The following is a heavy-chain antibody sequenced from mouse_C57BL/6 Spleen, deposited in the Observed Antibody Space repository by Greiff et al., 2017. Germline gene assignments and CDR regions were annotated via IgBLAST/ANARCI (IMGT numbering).Heavy chain of an antibody. CDR3: ARAYSNYEAWFAY. V-gene: IGHV1-50*01. CDR1: GYTFTSYW. J-gene: IGHJ3*01. CDR2: IDPSDSYT. D-gene: IGHD2-5*01. Sequence: QVQLQQPGAELVKPGASVKLSCKASGYTFTSYWMQWVKQRPGQGLEWIGEIDPSDSYTNYNQKFKGKATLTVDTSSSTAYMQLSSLTSEDSAVYYCARAYSNYEAWFAYWGQGTLVTVSA.